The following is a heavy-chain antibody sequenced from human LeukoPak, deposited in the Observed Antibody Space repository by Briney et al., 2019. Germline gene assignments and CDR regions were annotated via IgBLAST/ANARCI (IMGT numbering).Heavy chain of an antibody. CDR2: ISGSGGST. CDR3: ARDLHNWNEPHVGY. CDR1: GFTFSSYA. Sequence: GGSLRLSCAASGFTFSSYAMSWVRQAPGKGLEWVSAISGSGGSTYYADSVKGRFTISRDNSKNTLYLQMNSLRAEDTAVYYCARDLHNWNEPHVGYWGQGTLVTVSS. V-gene: IGHV3-23*01. D-gene: IGHD1-1*01. J-gene: IGHJ4*02.